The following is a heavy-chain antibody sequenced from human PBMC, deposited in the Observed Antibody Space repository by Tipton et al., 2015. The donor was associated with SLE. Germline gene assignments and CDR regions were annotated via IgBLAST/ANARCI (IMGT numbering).Heavy chain of an antibody. J-gene: IGHJ4*02. Sequence: LRLSCTVSGGSIRSGDYYWSWLRQHPGKGLEWIGYIHDSGATFYNPSLRSRSAISVDTSQNQFSLRLTSVTAADTAVYYCARHLGASFDFWGQGILVTVSS. CDR2: IHDSGAT. CDR1: GGSIRSGDYY. CDR3: ARHLGASFDF. V-gene: IGHV4-31*03.